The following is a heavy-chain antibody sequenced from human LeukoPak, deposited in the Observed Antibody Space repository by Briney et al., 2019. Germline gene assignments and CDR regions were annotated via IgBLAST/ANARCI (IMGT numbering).Heavy chain of an antibody. CDR3: ARARNYYGSGSHI. CDR2: ISSSSSYI. V-gene: IGHV3-21*01. CDR1: GFTFSSYS. D-gene: IGHD3-10*01. Sequence: GGSLRLSCAASGFTFSSYSMNWVRQAPGKGLEWVSSISSSSSYIYYADSVKGRFTISRDNAKNSLYLQMNSLRAEDTAVYYCARARNYYGSGSHIWGQGTLVTVSS. J-gene: IGHJ4*02.